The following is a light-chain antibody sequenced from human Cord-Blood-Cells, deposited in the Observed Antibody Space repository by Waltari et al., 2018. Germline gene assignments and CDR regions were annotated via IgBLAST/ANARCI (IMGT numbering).Light chain of an antibody. CDR3: QQYNSYSPT. CDR2: DAS. V-gene: IGKV1-5*01. Sequence: DIQMTQSPSTLSASVGDRVTITCRASQSISSWLAWYQQKPGKAPKLLIYDASSLESGVPSRCSGSGSGTEFTLTISSLQPDDFATYYCQQYNSYSPTFGQGT. J-gene: IGKJ2*01. CDR1: QSISSW.